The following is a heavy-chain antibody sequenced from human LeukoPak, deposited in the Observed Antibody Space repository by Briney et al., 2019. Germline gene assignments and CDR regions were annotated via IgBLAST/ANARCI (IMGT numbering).Heavy chain of an antibody. CDR3: ARIYAPQYMDV. Sequence: PSDTLSLPCTVSGGSISSSHSYWGWIRKPPAKGLQWIGTIHYSATTYYRPSLNIRDPIHVDTSKNQFSLKLSSMTAADTAVYYCARIYAPQYMDVWGKGTTFTVSS. V-gene: IGHV4-39*01. CDR1: GGSISSSHSY. D-gene: IGHD3-16*01. J-gene: IGHJ6*03. CDR2: IHYSATT.